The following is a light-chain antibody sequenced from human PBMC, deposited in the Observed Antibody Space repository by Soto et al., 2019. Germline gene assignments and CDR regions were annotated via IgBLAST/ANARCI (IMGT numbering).Light chain of an antibody. V-gene: IGLV2-14*03. J-gene: IGLJ1*01. Sequence: QSVLTQPASVSGSPGQSIAISCTGTSSDVGAYNFVSWYQQYPGKAPKLILYDVSNRPSGVSSRFSGSKSGNTASLIIFGLQAEDEADYYCSSYTTIRTYVFGSGTKLTVL. CDR3: SSYTTIRTYV. CDR2: DVS. CDR1: SSDVGAYNF.